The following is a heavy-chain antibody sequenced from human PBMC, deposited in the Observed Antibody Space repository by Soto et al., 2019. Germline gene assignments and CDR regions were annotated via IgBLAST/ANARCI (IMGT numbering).Heavy chain of an antibody. J-gene: IGHJ6*02. CDR2: INHSGST. Sequence: TLSLTCAVYGGSFSGYYWSWIRQPPGKGLEWIGEINHSGSTNYNPSLKSRVTISVDTSKNQFSLKLSSVTAADTAVYYCARGRYCSSTSCHTDYYYYGMNVWGQGTTVTVSS. D-gene: IGHD2-2*01. CDR3: ARGRYCSSTSCHTDYYYYGMNV. V-gene: IGHV4-34*01. CDR1: GGSFSGYY.